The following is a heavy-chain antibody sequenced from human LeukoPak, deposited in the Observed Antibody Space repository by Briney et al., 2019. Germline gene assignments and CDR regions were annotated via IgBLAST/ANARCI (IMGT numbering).Heavy chain of an antibody. CDR1: GYTFTGYY. D-gene: IGHD3-22*01. J-gene: IGHJ3*02. CDR3: AREAIYDSSGYRDAFDI. V-gene: IGHV1-2*06. Sequence: ASVEVSCKASGYTFTGYYMHWVRQAPGQGLEWMGRINPNSGGTNYAQKFQGRVTMTRDTSISTAYMELSRLRSDDTAVYYCAREAIYDSSGYRDAFDIWGQGTMVTVSS. CDR2: INPNSGGT.